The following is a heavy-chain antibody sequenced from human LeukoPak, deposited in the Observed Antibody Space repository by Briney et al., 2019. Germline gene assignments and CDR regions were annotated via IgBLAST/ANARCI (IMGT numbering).Heavy chain of an antibody. CDR1: GGSISSGGYS. CDR3: AKTPIVVVPAATREDAFDI. Sequence: LSLTCAVSGGSISSGGYSWSWVRQAPGKGLEWVSAISGSGGSTYYADSAKGRFTISRDNSKNTLYLQMNSLRAEDTAVYYCAKTPIVVVPAATREDAFDIWGQGTMVTVSS. CDR2: ISGSGGST. J-gene: IGHJ3*02. D-gene: IGHD2-2*01. V-gene: IGHV3-23*01.